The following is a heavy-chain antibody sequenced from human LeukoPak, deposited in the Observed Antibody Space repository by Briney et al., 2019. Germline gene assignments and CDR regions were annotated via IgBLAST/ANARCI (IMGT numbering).Heavy chain of an antibody. CDR3: ARVSGRSGPFEY. V-gene: IGHV1-2*02. J-gene: IGHJ4*02. D-gene: IGHD3-3*01. CDR2: IDPDGGGT. CDR1: GGTFSSYT. Sequence: ASVKVSCKASGGTFSSYTISWVRQAPGQGLEWMGWIDPDGGGTNYAQMFRGGVTMTRDTSISTAYMELSSLRSDDTAIYYCARVSGRSGPFEYWGQGTLVTVSS.